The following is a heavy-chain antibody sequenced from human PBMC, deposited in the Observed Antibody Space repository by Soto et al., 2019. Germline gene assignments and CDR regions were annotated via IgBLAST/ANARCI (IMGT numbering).Heavy chain of an antibody. J-gene: IGHJ4*02. CDR1: GYTFTSYA. V-gene: IGHV1-3*01. CDR3: ARDGDYDILTGYYTPCAY. CDR2: INAGNGNT. Sequence: GASVKVSCKASGYTFTSYAIDWVRQAPGQRLEWMGWINAGNGNTKYSQKFQGRVTITRDTSASTAYMELRSLRSDDTAVYYCARDGDYDILTGYYTPCAYWGQGTLVTVSS. D-gene: IGHD3-9*01.